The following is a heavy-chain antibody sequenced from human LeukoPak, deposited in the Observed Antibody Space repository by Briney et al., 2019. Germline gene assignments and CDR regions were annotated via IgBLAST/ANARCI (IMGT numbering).Heavy chain of an antibody. CDR2: ISSSGSTI. V-gene: IGHV3-48*03. D-gene: IGHD3-10*02. Sequence: GGSLRLSCAASGFTFSSYEMNWVREGPGKGLERVSYISSSGSTIYYADSVKGRCTISRDNAKTSLYLQMNSLRAEDTAVYYCAELGITMIGGVWGKGTTVTISS. J-gene: IGHJ6*04. CDR3: AELGITMIGGV. CDR1: GFTFSSYE.